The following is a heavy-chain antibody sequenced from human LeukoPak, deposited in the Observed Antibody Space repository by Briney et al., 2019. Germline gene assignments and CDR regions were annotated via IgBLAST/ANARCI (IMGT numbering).Heavy chain of an antibody. D-gene: IGHD3-3*01. Sequence: PGGSLRLSCAASGFTFRSYWMSWIRQHPGKGLEWIGYIYYSGSTYYNPSLKSRVTISVDTSKNQFSLKLSSVTAADTAVYYCARGRSGFLEWLHNWFDPWGQGTLVTVSS. V-gene: IGHV4-59*12. J-gene: IGHJ5*02. CDR3: ARGRSGFLEWLHNWFDP. CDR2: IYYSGST. CDR1: GFTFRSYW.